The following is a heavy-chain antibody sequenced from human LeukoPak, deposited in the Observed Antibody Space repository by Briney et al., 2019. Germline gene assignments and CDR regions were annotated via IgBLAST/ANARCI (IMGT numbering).Heavy chain of an antibody. CDR1: GFTFSSYW. CDR3: AREYSSTWYRGLAEYLQH. CDR2: IKQDRSEK. J-gene: IGHJ1*01. D-gene: IGHD6-13*01. Sequence: PGGSLTLSCAASGFTFSSYWMTWVRQAPGKGLEWVANIKQDRSEKYYVDSVKGRLTISTDNAKNSLYLQMDSLRAEDTAVYYCAREYSSTWYRGLAEYLQHWGQGTQVTVSS. V-gene: IGHV3-7*01.